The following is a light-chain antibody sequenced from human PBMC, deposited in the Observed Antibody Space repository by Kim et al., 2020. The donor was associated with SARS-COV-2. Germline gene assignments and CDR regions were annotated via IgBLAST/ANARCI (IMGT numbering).Light chain of an antibody. CDR1: SLRNYY. CDR2: GKN. CDR3: NSRDSSGNHWV. J-gene: IGLJ3*02. V-gene: IGLV3-19*01. Sequence: SSELTQDPAVSVALGQTVRITCQGDSLRNYYAAWYQQKPGQAPVIVIYGKNNRPSGIPDRFSGSSSGNTASLTIPGAQAEDEADYYCNSRDSSGNHWVFG.